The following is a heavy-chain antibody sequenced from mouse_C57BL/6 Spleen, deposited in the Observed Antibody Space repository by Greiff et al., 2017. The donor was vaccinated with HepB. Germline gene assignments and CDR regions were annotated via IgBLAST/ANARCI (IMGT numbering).Heavy chain of an antibody. V-gene: IGHV5-9*01. CDR3: ASHSGGMVTTSFDY. J-gene: IGHJ2*01. Sequence: EVQRVESGGGLVKPGGSLKLSCAASGFTFSSYTMSWVRQTPEKRLEWVATISGGGGNTYYPDSVKGRFTISRDNAKNTLYLQMSSLRSEDTALYYCASHSGGMVTTSFDYWGQGTTLTVSS. CDR2: ISGGGGNT. CDR1: GFTFSSYT. D-gene: IGHD2-2*01.